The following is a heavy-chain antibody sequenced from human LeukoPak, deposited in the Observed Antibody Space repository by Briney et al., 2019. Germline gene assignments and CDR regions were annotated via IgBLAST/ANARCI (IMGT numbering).Heavy chain of an antibody. Sequence: SVKVSCKASGGTFSSYAISWVRQAPGQGLEWMGGIIPIFGTSNYAQKFQGRVTITADESTSTAYMELSSLRSEDTAVYYCASLGGGSTVTTYLNYWGQGTLVTVSS. CDR1: GGTFSSYA. D-gene: IGHD4-17*01. V-gene: IGHV1-69*13. CDR2: IIPIFGTS. J-gene: IGHJ4*02. CDR3: ASLGGGSTVTTYLNY.